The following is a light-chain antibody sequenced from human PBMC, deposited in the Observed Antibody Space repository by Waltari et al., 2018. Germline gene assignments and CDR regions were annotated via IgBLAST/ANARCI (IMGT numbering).Light chain of an antibody. Sequence: QLVLTQSPSASASLGASVKLTCTLSTGHITNVIAGHQQQPGKGPRYLMKVNSDGRHRKGDDIPDRFSGSGSGPERYLTISSLQSEDEADYYCETGGHGTWVFGGGTKLTVL. CDR2: VNSDGRH. CDR3: ETGGHGTWV. J-gene: IGLJ3*02. V-gene: IGLV4-69*01. CDR1: TGHITNV.